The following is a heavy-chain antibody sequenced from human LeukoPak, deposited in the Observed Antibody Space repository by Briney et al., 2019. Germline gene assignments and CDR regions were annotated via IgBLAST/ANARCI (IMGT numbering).Heavy chain of an antibody. CDR3: AKDPDPLTQFGY. CDR1: GFTFSSYA. CDR2: ISGSGGST. J-gene: IGHJ4*02. V-gene: IGHV3-23*01. Sequence: SGGSLRLSCAASGFTFSSYAMSWVRQAPGKGLEWVSAISGSGGSTYYADSVKGRFTISRDNSKNTLYLQMNSLRAEDTAVYYCAKDPDPLTQFGYWGQGTLVTVSS.